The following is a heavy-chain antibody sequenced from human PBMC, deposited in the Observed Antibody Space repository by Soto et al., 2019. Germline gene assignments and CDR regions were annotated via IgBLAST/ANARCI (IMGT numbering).Heavy chain of an antibody. J-gene: IGHJ4*02. V-gene: IGHV3-15*01. CDR1: GFTFSNAW. Sequence: GGSLRLSCAASGFTFSNAWMSWVRQAPGKGLEWVGRIKSKTDGGTTDYAAPVKGRFTISRDDSKNTLYLQMNSLKTEDTAVYYCTTAWVLEYDGDYWGQGTLVTVSS. CDR3: TTAWVLEYDGDY. D-gene: IGHD6-6*01. CDR2: IKSKTDGGTT.